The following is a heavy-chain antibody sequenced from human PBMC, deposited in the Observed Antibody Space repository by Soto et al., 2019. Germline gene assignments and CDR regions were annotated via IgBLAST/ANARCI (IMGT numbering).Heavy chain of an antibody. CDR2: VSGYNGNT. Sequence: ASVQVSCKASGYTFTSFGISWVRQAPGQGLEWMGWVSGYNGNTNYPQKFQGRVTMTTDTSTSTAYMELRSLRSDDTAVYYCARDLKDSIDWFDPWGQGTLVTVS. CDR1: GYTFTSFG. J-gene: IGHJ5*02. V-gene: IGHV1-18*01. CDR3: ARDLKDSIDWFDP. D-gene: IGHD3-22*01.